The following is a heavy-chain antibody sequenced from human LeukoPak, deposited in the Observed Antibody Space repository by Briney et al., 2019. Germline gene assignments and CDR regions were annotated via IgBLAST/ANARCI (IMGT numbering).Heavy chain of an antibody. CDR1: GFTFSSYS. J-gene: IGHJ4*02. Sequence: GGSLRLSCAASGFTFSSYSMNWVRQAPGKGLEWVSSISSSSSCIYYADSVKGRFTISRDNAKNSLYLQMNSLRAEDTAVYYCARDLNRRLPFDYWGQGTLVTVSS. CDR3: ARDLNRRLPFDY. CDR2: ISSSSSCI. V-gene: IGHV3-21*01. D-gene: IGHD6-25*01.